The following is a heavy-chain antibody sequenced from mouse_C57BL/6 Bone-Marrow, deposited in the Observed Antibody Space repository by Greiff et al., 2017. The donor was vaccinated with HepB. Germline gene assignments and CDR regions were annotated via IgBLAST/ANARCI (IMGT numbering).Heavy chain of an antibody. CDR3: ARPNWDPYYAMDY. CDR1: GVAFSRYW. V-gene: IGHV4-1*01. Sequence: AAEGVAFSRYWMSWVRRAPGKGLEWIGEINPDSSTINYAPSLKDKFIISRDNAKNTLYLQMSKVRSEDTALYYCARPNWDPYYAMDYWGQGTSVTVSS. D-gene: IGHD4-1*01. J-gene: IGHJ4*01. CDR2: INPDSSTI.